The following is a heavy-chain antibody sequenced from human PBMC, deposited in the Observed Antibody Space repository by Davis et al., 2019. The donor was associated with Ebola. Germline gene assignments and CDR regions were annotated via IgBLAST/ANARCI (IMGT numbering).Heavy chain of an antibody. CDR1: GYTFTSYW. Sequence: KVSCKASGYTFTSYWIGWVRQMPGKGLEWMGIIYPGDSDTRYSPSFQGHVTISADKSTRTAYLQWGSLKASDTAMYYCASLRRTITGMDDGFDLWGQGTMVTVSS. CDR3: ASLRRTITGMDDGFDL. D-gene: IGHD1-20*01. V-gene: IGHV5-51*01. J-gene: IGHJ3*01. CDR2: IYPGDSDT.